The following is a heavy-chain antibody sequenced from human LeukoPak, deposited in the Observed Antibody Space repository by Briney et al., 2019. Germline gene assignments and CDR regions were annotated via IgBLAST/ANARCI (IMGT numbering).Heavy chain of an antibody. D-gene: IGHD5-18*01. CDR2: IIPIFGTA. Sequence: GASVKVSCKASGGTFSSYAISWVRQAPGQGLEWMGGIIPIFGTANYAQKFQGRVTITADESTSTAYMELSSLRSEDTAVYYCGGGLLRGYSFCYPDYWGQGTLVTVSS. V-gene: IGHV1-69*13. J-gene: IGHJ4*02. CDR3: GGGLLRGYSFCYPDY. CDR1: GGTFSSYA.